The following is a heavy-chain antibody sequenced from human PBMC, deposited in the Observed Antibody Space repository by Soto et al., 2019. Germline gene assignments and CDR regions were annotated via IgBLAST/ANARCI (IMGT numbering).Heavy chain of an antibody. D-gene: IGHD6-13*01. CDR1: GFTFTSYA. J-gene: IGHJ6*02. CDR2: LSGSGDST. V-gene: IGHV3-23*01. Sequence: EVHLLESGGGLVQPGGSLRRSCAASGFTFTSYAMSWVRQAAGKGLEWVSTLSGSGDSTYYADSVKGRFIISRDNLKNTLHLQMNSLRADDTAVYYCAKGSSWDNYFYYGLDVWGQGTTVTVSS. CDR3: AKGSSWDNYFYYGLDV.